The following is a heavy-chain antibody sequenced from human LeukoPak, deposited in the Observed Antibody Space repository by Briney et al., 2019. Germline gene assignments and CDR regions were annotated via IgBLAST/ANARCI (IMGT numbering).Heavy chain of an antibody. V-gene: IGHV3-23*01. J-gene: IGHJ4*02. CDR3: AKCGLSVLRFLEWANFDY. D-gene: IGHD3-3*01. CDR2: ISGSGGST. Sequence: GGSLRLSCAASGFTFSSYAMSWVRQAPGKGLEWVLAISGSGGSTYYADSVKGRFTISRDNSKNTLYLQMNSLRAEDTAVYYCAKCGLSVLRFLEWANFDYWGQGTLVTVSS. CDR1: GFTFSSYA.